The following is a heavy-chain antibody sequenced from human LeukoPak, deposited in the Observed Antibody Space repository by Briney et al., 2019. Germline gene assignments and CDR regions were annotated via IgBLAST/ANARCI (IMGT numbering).Heavy chain of an antibody. D-gene: IGHD3-22*01. Sequence: ASVKVSCKASGYIFTGYYMHWVRQAPGQGLEWMGWINPNSGGTNYAQKFQGRVTMTRDTSISTAYMELSRLRSGDTAVYYCARVLRRGVVVVIRYYFDYWGQGTLVTVSS. CDR2: INPNSGGT. V-gene: IGHV1-2*02. J-gene: IGHJ4*02. CDR1: GYIFTGYY. CDR3: ARVLRRGVVVVIRYYFDY.